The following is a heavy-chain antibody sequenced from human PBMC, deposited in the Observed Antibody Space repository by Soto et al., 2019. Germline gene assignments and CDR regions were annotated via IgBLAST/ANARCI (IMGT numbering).Heavy chain of an antibody. V-gene: IGHV1-18*01. Sequence: WASVKVSCKASGYTFTSYGISWVRQAPGQGLEWMGWISAYNGNTNYAQKLQGRVTMTTDTSTSTACMGLRSLRSDDTAVYYCASFRDQFAFDIWGQGTMVTVSS. CDR2: ISAYNGNT. CDR1: GYTFTSYG. CDR3: ASFRDQFAFDI. J-gene: IGHJ3*02. D-gene: IGHD2-21*01.